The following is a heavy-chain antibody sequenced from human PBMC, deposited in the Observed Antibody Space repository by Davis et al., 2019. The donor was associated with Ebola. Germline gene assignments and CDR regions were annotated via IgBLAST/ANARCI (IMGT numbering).Heavy chain of an antibody. Sequence: PSETLSLTCTVSAGSISSYYWSWIRQPPGKGLEWIGYIYYTGSTNYNPSLKSRVTISVDMSKNQFSLRLSSVTAADTTVYYCATSRSYYVSDQWGQGTLVTVSS. CDR3: ATSRSYYVSDQ. J-gene: IGHJ4*02. D-gene: IGHD1-26*01. V-gene: IGHV4-59*01. CDR1: AGSISSYY. CDR2: IYYTGST.